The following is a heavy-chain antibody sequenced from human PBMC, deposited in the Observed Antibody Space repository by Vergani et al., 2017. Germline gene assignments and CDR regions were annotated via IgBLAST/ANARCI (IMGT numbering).Heavy chain of an antibody. CDR3: ARDGYSSGWYPAFDY. CDR2: IWYDGSNK. V-gene: IGHV3-33*01. D-gene: IGHD6-19*01. J-gene: IGHJ4*02. CDR1: GFTFSSYG. Sequence: QVQLVESGGGVVQPGRSLRLSCAASGFTFSSYGMHWVRQAPGKGLGWVAVIWYDGSNKYYADSVKGRFTISRDNSKNTLYLQMNSLRAEDTAVYYCARDGYSSGWYPAFDYWGQGTLVTVSS.